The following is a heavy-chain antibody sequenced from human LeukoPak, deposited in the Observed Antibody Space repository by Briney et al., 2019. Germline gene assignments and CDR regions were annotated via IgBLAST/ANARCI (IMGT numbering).Heavy chain of an antibody. CDR3: ARDPERITMIVVVINFDY. CDR2: ISYDGSNK. J-gene: IGHJ4*02. D-gene: IGHD3-22*01. Sequence: PGGSLRLSCAASGFTFSSYAMHWVRQAPGKGLEWVAVISYDGSNKYYADSVKGRFTISRDNSKNTLYLQMNSLRAEDTAVYYCARDPERITMIVVVINFDYWAQGTLVTVSS. CDR1: GFTFSSYA. V-gene: IGHV3-30*01.